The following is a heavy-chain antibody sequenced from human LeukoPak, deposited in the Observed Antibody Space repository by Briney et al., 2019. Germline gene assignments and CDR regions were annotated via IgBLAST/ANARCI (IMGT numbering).Heavy chain of an antibody. CDR1: GGSISSSSYY. Sequence: PSETLSLTCTVSGGSISSSSYYWGWIRQPPGKGLEWIGSIYYSGSTYYNPSLKSRVTISVDTSKNQFSLKLSSVTAADTAVYYCARSPNSGYDPFDYWGQGTLATVSS. CDR3: ARSPNSGYDPFDY. J-gene: IGHJ4*02. D-gene: IGHD5-12*01. V-gene: IGHV4-39*01. CDR2: IYYSGST.